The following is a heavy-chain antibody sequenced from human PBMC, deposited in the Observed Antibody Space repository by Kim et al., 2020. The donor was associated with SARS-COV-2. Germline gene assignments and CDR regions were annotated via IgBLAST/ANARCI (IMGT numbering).Heavy chain of an antibody. CDR3: ARGLFQQLVGFDY. CDR2: INHSGST. J-gene: IGHJ4*02. D-gene: IGHD6-6*01. V-gene: IGHV4-34*01. Sequence: SETLSLTCAVYGGSFSGYYWSWIRQPPGKGLEWIGEINHSGSTNYNPSLKSRVTISVDTSKNQFSLKLSSVTAADTAVYYCARGLFQQLVGFDYWGQGTLVTVSS. CDR1: GGSFSGYY.